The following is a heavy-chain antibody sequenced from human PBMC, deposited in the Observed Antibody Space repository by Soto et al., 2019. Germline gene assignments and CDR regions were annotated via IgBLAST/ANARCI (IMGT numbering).Heavy chain of an antibody. V-gene: IGHV3-53*01. Sequence: GGSLRLSCAASGFTVSSNYMSWVRQAPGKGLEWISIIYSAGNTYYADSVKGRFTISRDNSKNTLYLQMNSLRAEDTAVYYCAKGGPYYYDSTGYYDYWGQGTLVTVSS. CDR1: GFTVSSNY. CDR2: IYSAGNT. J-gene: IGHJ4*02. D-gene: IGHD3-22*01. CDR3: AKGGPYYYDSTGYYDY.